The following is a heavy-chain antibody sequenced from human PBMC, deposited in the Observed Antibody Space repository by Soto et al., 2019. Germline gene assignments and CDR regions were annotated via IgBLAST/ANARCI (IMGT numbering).Heavy chain of an antibody. CDR3: AAFGPPYYDILTGLYGMDV. Sequence: GASVKVSCKASGFTFTSSAVQWVRQARGQRLEWIGWIVVGSGNTNYAQKFQERVTITRDMSTSTAYMELGSLRSEDTAVYYCAAFGPPYYDILTGLYGMDVWGQGTTVTVSS. D-gene: IGHD3-9*01. J-gene: IGHJ6*02. V-gene: IGHV1-58*01. CDR2: IVVGSGNT. CDR1: GFTFTSSA.